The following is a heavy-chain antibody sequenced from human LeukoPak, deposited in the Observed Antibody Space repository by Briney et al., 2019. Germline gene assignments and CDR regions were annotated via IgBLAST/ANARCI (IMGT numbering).Heavy chain of an antibody. CDR1: GFTFSSYG. V-gene: IGHV3-30*02. J-gene: IGHJ6*03. CDR3: ARDSLVVVIIYYYYYMDV. D-gene: IGHD3-22*01. CDR2: IRFDGSNK. Sequence: GGSLRLSCAASGFTFSSYGMYWVRQAPGKGLEWVAFIRFDGSNKYYADSVKGRFTISRDNSKNTLYLQMNSLRAEDTAVYYCARDSLVVVIIYYYYYMDVWGKGTTVTVSS.